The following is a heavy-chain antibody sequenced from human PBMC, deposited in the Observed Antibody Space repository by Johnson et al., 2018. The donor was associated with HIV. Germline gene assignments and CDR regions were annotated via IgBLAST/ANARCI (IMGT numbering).Heavy chain of an antibody. Sequence: QVQLVESGGGVVQPGRSLRLSCAASGFTFSAYGIHWVRQAPGKGLEWVAFIRHDGNNKYYADSVKGRFTISRDNSKNTLYLQMNSLRAEDTAVYYCAREMNSGKDAFDIWGQGTMVTVSS. D-gene: IGHD1-1*01. J-gene: IGHJ3*02. CDR2: IRHDGNNK. CDR1: GFTFSAYG. V-gene: IGHV3-30*02. CDR3: AREMNSGKDAFDI.